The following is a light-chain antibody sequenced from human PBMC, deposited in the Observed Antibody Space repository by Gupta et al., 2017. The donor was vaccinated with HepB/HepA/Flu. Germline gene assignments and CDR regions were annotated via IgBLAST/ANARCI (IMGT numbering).Light chain of an antibody. CDR3: LTWDTSLSVSL. CDR1: SSNIGNNY. V-gene: IGLV1-51*02. Sequence: QSVLTQPPSVSAAPGQKVTISCSGSSSNIGNNYVFSYQHLPGTAPKLLTYENDKRPSGIPDRFSGSKSGTSATLGITGLQTGDEADYYCLTWDTSLSVSLFGGGTKLTVL. CDR2: END. J-gene: IGLJ3*02.